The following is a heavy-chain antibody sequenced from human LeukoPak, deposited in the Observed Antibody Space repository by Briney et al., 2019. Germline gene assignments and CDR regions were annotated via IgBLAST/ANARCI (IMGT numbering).Heavy chain of an antibody. Sequence: PSETLSLTCTVSGGFISTYYWSWIRQPPGKGLEWIGRIYTSGSTNYNPSLKSRVTMSLDTSKNQFSLKLSSVTAADTAVYYCARDRVFRSSTSGAIQHNWFDPWGQGTLVTVSS. CDR3: ARDRVFRSSTSGAIQHNWFDP. CDR1: GGFISTYY. CDR2: IYTSGST. V-gene: IGHV4-4*07. D-gene: IGHD2-2*01. J-gene: IGHJ5*02.